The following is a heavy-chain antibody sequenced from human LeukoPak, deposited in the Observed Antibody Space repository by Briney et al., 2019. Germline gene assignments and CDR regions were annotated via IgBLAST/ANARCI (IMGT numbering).Heavy chain of an antibody. V-gene: IGHV3-7*01. Sequence: GGSLRLSCAVSGLTFSSSYMNWVRQAPGKGLEWVANIKQDGSEKYYVDSVKGRFTISRDNAKNSLYLQMNSLRAEDTAVYYCARDSPTVTTGRAYYYMDVWGKGTTVTVSS. J-gene: IGHJ6*03. CDR3: ARDSPTVTTGRAYYYMDV. D-gene: IGHD4-17*01. CDR2: IKQDGSEK. CDR1: GLTFSSSY.